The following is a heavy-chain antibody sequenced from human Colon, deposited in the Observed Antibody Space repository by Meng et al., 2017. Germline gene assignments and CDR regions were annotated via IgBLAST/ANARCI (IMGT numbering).Heavy chain of an antibody. CDR1: GYIFTSYA. V-gene: IGHV1-3*01. D-gene: IGHD3-10*01. CDR3: ANSGEGLWFGESSHLDY. CDR2: INAGNGNT. J-gene: IGHJ4*02. Sequence: ASVKVSCKASGYIFTSYAIHWVRQAPGQRLEWMGWINAGNGNTKFSQKFQGRVTITRDTSASTAYMELSNLRSEDTAVYYCANSGEGLWFGESSHLDYWGQGTLVTVSS.